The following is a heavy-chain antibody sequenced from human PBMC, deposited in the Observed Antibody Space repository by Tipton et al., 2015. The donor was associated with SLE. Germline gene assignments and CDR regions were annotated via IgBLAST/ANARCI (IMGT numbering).Heavy chain of an antibody. CDR2: IYRSGST. D-gene: IGHD3-22*01. Sequence: TLSLTCTVSGDSISNYFWTWIRQPPGKGLEWIGYIYRSGSTNSNPSLKSRVTISMDTSNNQFSLKLSSVTAADTAVYYCARHYTSGFYYMDVWGKGTTVTVSS. CDR1: GDSISNYF. CDR3: ARHYTSGFYYMDV. V-gene: IGHV4-4*08. J-gene: IGHJ6*03.